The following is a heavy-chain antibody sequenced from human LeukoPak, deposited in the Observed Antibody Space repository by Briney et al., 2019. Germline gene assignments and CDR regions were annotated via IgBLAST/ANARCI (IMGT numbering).Heavy chain of an antibody. Sequence: GGSLRLSCAASGFTFSSYSMKWVRQAPGKGLEWVSSISASSSYIYYADAVKGRSTISRDNVKNSLFLQMNSLRDEDTAVYYCARENGYYDSSGYYIDYWGQGTLVAVSS. J-gene: IGHJ4*02. V-gene: IGHV3-21*01. CDR1: GFTFSSYS. CDR2: ISASSSYI. D-gene: IGHD3-22*01. CDR3: ARENGYYDSSGYYIDY.